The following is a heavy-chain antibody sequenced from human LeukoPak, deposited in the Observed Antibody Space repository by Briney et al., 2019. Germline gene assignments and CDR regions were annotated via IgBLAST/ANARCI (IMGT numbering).Heavy chain of an antibody. CDR2: ISYDGSNK. CDR1: GFTFGSYA. Sequence: PGGSLRLSCAASGFTFGSYAMHWVRQAPGKGLEWVAVISYDGSNKYYADSVKGRFTISRDNSKNTLYLQMNSLRAEDTAVYYCARDGYKTYGMDVWGQGTTVTVSS. D-gene: IGHD5-24*01. V-gene: IGHV3-30-3*01. CDR3: ARDGYKTYGMDV. J-gene: IGHJ6*02.